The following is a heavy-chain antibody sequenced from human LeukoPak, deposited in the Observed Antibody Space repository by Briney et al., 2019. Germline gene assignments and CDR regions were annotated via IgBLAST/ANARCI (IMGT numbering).Heavy chain of an antibody. CDR2: IYYSGST. CDR3: ARETRLHSGSYSNDAFDI. V-gene: IGHV4-31*03. J-gene: IGHJ3*02. Sequence: PSETLSLTCTVSGGSISSGGYYWSWIRQHPGKGLEWIGYIYYSGSTYYNPPLKSRVTISVDTSKNQFSLKLSSVTAADTAVYYCARETRLHSGSYSNDAFDIWGQGTMVTVSS. CDR1: GGSISSGGYY. D-gene: IGHD1-26*01.